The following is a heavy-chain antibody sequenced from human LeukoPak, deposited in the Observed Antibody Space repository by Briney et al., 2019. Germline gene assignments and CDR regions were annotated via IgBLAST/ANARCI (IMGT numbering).Heavy chain of an antibody. Sequence: ASVKVSCKASGYTFTSYGISWVRQAPGQGLEWMGWISAYNGNTNYAQKPQGRVTMTTDTSTSTAYMELRSLRSDDTAVYYCARGPGIAAAGMFEYYYYYMDVWGKGTTVTVSS. CDR2: ISAYNGNT. D-gene: IGHD6-13*01. V-gene: IGHV1-18*01. CDR1: GYTFTSYG. CDR3: ARGPGIAAAGMFEYYYYYMDV. J-gene: IGHJ6*03.